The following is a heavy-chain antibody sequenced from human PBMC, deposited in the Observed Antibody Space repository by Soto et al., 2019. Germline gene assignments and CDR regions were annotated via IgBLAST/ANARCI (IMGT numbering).Heavy chain of an antibody. Sequence: SETLSLTCTVSGGSVTSTSYYWSWIRQPPGKGLEWIGYIYYSGSTNYNPSLKSRVTISVDTSKNQFSLKLSSVTAADTAVYYCARGGDYYDSSGYWFDPWGQGTLVTVSS. D-gene: IGHD3-22*01. CDR2: IYYSGST. V-gene: IGHV4-61*01. CDR3: ARGGDYYDSSGYWFDP. J-gene: IGHJ5*02. CDR1: GGSVTSTSYY.